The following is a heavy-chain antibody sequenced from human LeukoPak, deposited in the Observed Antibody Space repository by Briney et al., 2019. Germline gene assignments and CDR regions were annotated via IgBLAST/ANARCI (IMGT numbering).Heavy chain of an antibody. CDR2: ISWDGGST. J-gene: IGHJ6*03. V-gene: IGHV3-43D*04. D-gene: IGHD2-8*01. Sequence: GGSLRLSCAASGFTFDDYAMHWVRHAPGKGLEWVSLISWDGGSTYYADSVKGRFTISRDNSKNSLYLQMYSLRAEDTALYHCATSSPDGYYYMDVWGKGTTVTVSS. CDR3: ATSSPDGYYYMDV. CDR1: GFTFDDYA.